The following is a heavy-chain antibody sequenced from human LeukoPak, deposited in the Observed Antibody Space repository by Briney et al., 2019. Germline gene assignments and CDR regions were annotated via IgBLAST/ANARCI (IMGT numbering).Heavy chain of an antibody. CDR2: ISYSGST. V-gene: IGHV4-59*08. J-gene: IGHJ6*02. Sequence: SETLSLTCTVSGGSISSYYWSWIRQPPGKGLEWIGYISYSGSTSYNPSLKSRVTISVDTSKNQFSLRLSSVTAADTAVYYCARHKGDYYESSGYYDYLYGMDVWGQGTTVTVSS. D-gene: IGHD3-22*01. CDR1: GGSISSYY. CDR3: ARHKGDYYESSGYYDYLYGMDV.